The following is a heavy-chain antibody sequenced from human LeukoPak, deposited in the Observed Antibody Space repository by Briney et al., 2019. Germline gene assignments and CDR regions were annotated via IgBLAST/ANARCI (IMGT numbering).Heavy chain of an antibody. V-gene: IGHV4-61*01. CDR1: GGSISSGSYC. J-gene: IGHJ3*02. CDR3: ASPAGSIAARLGFLGAFDI. D-gene: IGHD6-6*01. Sequence: PSETLSLTCTVSGGSISSGSYCWSWIRQPPGKKLEWIGYIYYSGRTNYNPSLKSRVTISVDTSKNQFSLKVISVTAADTAMYYCASPAGSIAARLGFLGAFDIWGQGTMVTVSS. CDR2: IYYSGRT.